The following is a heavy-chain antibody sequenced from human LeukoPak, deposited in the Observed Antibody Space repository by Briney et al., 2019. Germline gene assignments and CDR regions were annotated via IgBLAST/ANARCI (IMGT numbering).Heavy chain of an antibody. Sequence: GGSLRLSCAASGFTFSNAWMSWVRQAPGKGLEWVGRIKSKTDGGTTDYAAPVKGRFTISRDDSKNTLYLQMNSLRAEDTAVYYCTRDAKGDYFGAGSSRYYFDYWGQGTLATVSS. CDR2: IKSKTDGGTT. CDR1: GFTFSNAW. V-gene: IGHV3-15*01. J-gene: IGHJ4*02. CDR3: TRDAKGDYFGAGSSRYYFDY. D-gene: IGHD3-10*01.